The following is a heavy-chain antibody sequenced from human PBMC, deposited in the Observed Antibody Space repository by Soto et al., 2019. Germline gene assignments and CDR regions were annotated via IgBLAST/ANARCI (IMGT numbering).Heavy chain of an antibody. CDR3: AKDLHSSGWYQWFDP. D-gene: IGHD6-19*01. CDR1: AFTFSSYA. CDR2: ISGSGGST. J-gene: IGHJ5*02. V-gene: IGHV3-23*01. Sequence: TGGSLRLSCAASAFTFSSYAMSWVRQAPGKGLEWVSAISGSGGSTYYADSVKGRFTISRDNSKNTLYLQMNSLRAEDTAVYYCAKDLHSSGWYQWFDPWGQGTLVTVS.